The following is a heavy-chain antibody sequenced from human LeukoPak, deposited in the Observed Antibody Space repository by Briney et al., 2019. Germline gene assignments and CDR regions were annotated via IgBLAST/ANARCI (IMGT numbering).Heavy chain of an antibody. J-gene: IGHJ6*03. D-gene: IGHD5-18*01. V-gene: IGHV4-34*01. Sequence: SETLSLTCAVYGGSFSGYYWSWIRQPPGKGLEWIGEINHSGSSNYNPSLKSRVTISLDTSKNQFPLKLSSVTAADTAVYYCARLNRGYTYGYYFYYYMDVWGKGTTVTISS. CDR1: GGSFSGYY. CDR3: ARLNRGYTYGYYFYYYMDV. CDR2: INHSGSS.